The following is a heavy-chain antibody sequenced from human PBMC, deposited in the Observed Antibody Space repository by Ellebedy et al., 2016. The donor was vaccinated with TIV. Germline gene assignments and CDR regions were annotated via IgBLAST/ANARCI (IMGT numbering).Heavy chain of an antibody. J-gene: IGHJ6*02. Sequence: SQTLSLTCAISGDSVSRNSGPWNWIRQSPSRGLEWLGRTYFRSKWYNDYAGSVKSRITINPDTSKNQFSLQLNSVTPEDTAVYYCARVNYNSNLAVWGQGTTVTVSS. V-gene: IGHV6-1*01. CDR1: GDSVSRNSGP. CDR2: TYFRSKWYN. CDR3: ARVNYNSNLAV. D-gene: IGHD4-11*01.